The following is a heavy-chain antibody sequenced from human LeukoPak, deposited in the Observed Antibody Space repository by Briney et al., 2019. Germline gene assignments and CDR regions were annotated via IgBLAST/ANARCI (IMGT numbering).Heavy chain of an antibody. CDR3: AGGAGLLIDY. Sequence: GGSLRLSCAASGFTFSNYWVNWVRQAPRNGPEWVAIIKKDGSEKYYVDSVKGRFTISRANAKYSLYLKMNSLRAADAAVYFCAGGAGLLIDYWGQGALVTVSS. J-gene: IGHJ4*02. CDR1: GFTFSNYW. CDR2: IKKDGSEK. V-gene: IGHV3-7*01.